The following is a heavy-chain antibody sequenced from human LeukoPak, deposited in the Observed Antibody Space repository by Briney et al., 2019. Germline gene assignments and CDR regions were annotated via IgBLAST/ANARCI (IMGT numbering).Heavy chain of an antibody. Sequence: PSETLSLTCAVSGGSISSGTYSWNWIRQPPGKGLEWVGYIFHSGSTYYSPSLKSRVTISVDTSKAQFSLDLSSVTAADTAMYYCARGYSDYPYFFDSWGQGALVTVSS. V-gene: IGHV4-30-2*01. CDR3: ARGYSDYPYFFDS. CDR2: IFHSGST. J-gene: IGHJ4*02. D-gene: IGHD5-12*01. CDR1: GGSISSGTYS.